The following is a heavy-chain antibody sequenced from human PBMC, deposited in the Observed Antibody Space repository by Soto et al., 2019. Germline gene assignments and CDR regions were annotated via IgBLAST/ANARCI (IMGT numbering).Heavy chain of an antibody. D-gene: IGHD6-13*01. Sequence: SLTLSLTCAISGDSVSSNSAAWNWIRQSPSRGLEWLGRTYYRSKWYNDYAVSAKSRITINPDTSKNQLSLQLNSVTPEDTDVYYCARDVMAAAGPYYYCGIDVWGQGSTV. V-gene: IGHV6-1*01. J-gene: IGHJ6*02. CDR3: ARDVMAAAGPYYYCGIDV. CDR2: TYYRSKWYN. CDR1: GDSVSSNSAA.